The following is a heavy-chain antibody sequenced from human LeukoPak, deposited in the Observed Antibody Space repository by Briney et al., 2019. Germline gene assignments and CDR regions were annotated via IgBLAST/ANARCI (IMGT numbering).Heavy chain of an antibody. D-gene: IGHD3-22*01. CDR1: GITLSNYG. CDR2: ISGSGGGT. CDR3: AKRGVVIRVILVGFHKEAYYFDS. Sequence: GGSLRLSCAVSGITLSNYGMSWVRQAPGRGLEWVAGISGSGGGTNSADSVKGRFTISRDNPKNTLYLQMNSLRAEDTAVYFCAKRGVVIRVILVGFHKEAYYFDSWGQGALVTVSS. J-gene: IGHJ4*02. V-gene: IGHV3-23*01.